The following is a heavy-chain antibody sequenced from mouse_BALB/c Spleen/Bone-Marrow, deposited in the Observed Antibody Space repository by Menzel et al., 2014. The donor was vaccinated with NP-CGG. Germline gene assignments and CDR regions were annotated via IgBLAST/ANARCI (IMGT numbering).Heavy chain of an antibody. Sequence: VQLQQSGAELVRPGSSVKISCKASGYAFSSYWMNWVKQRPGQGLEWVGQIYPGDGDTDYSGKFRGKATLTADESSSTAYMQLSSLTSEDSAVYFCAFGNYDFDYWGQGTTLTVSS. J-gene: IGHJ2*01. CDR1: GYAFSSYW. D-gene: IGHD2-1*01. CDR2: IYPGDGDT. CDR3: AFGNYDFDY. V-gene: IGHV1-80*01.